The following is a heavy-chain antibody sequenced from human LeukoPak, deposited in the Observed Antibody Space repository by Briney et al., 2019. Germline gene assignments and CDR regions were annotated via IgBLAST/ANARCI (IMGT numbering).Heavy chain of an antibody. CDR1: GFTFSSYA. D-gene: IGHD3-22*01. CDR2: ISGSGGST. J-gene: IGHJ4*02. V-gene: IGHV3-23*01. CDR3: AKALGNYYDSSSGY. Sequence: GSLRLSCSAFGFTFSSYAMSWVRQAPGKGLEWVSAISGSGGSTYYAASVEGRFTISRDNSKNTLYLQLNSLRAEDTAVYYCAKALGNYYDSSSGYWGQGTLVTVSS.